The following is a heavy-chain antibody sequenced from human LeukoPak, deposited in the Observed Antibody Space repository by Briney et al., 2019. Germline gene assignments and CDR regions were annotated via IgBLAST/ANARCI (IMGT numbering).Heavy chain of an antibody. CDR1: GGSISSGGYY. CDR3: NRYSSGWYSDY. Sequence: SQTLSLTCTVSGGSISSGGYYWSWIRQHPGKGLEWIGYIYYSGSTYYNPSLKSRVTISVDTSKNQFSLKLSSVTAADTAVYYCNRYSSGWYSDYWGQGTLVTVSS. J-gene: IGHJ4*02. D-gene: IGHD6-19*01. V-gene: IGHV4-31*03. CDR2: IYYSGST.